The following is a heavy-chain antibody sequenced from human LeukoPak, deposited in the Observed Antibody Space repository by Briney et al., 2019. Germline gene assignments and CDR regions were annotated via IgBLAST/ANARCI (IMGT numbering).Heavy chain of an antibody. CDR2: IWYDGSDK. V-gene: IGHV3-33*01. Sequence: GGSLRLSCAASGFTFSTYGMHWVRQAPGKGLEWVAVIWYDGSDKEYADSVKGRFTISRDNSKNTLYLQMNSLRAEDTAVYYCVTDQGIYWGQGTLVTVSS. CDR1: GFTFSTYG. CDR3: VTDQGIY. J-gene: IGHJ4*02.